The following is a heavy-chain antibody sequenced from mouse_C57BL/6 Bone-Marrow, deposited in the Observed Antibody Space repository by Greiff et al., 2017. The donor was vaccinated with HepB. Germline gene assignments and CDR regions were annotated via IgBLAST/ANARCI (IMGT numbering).Heavy chain of an antibody. D-gene: IGHD1-1*01. Sequence: EADGGFVQPTGSLKLSCAASGFTFNTYAMHWVRQAPGKGLEWVARIRSKSSNYATYYDESVKDRFTISRDDSQSMLYLQMNNLKTEDTAMYYCVREDGSSAWFAYWGQGTLVTVSA. J-gene: IGHJ3*01. CDR2: IRSKSSNYAT. CDR3: VREDGSSAWFAY. CDR1: GFTFNTYA. V-gene: IGHV10-3*01.